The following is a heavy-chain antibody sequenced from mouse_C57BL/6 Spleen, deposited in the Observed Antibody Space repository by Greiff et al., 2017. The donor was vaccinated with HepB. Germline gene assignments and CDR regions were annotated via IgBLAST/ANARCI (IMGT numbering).Heavy chain of an antibody. V-gene: IGHV1-69*01. D-gene: IGHD2-5*01. CDR1: GYTFTSYW. CDR2: IDPSDSYT. CDR3: ARWNYSIPRAMDY. J-gene: IGHJ4*01. Sequence: QVQLQQPGAELVMPGASVKLSCKASGYTFTSYWMHWVKQRPGQGLEWIGEIDPSDSYTNYNQKFKGKSTLTVDKSSSTAYMQLSSLTSEDSAVYYCARWNYSIPRAMDYWGQGTSVTVSS.